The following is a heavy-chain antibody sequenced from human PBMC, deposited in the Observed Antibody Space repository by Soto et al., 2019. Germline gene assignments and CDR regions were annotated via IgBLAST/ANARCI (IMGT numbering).Heavy chain of an antibody. CDR2: ISYDGSNK. CDR3: ARVLGTPLTARRTYYGMDV. J-gene: IGHJ6*02. Sequence: GESLKISCAASGFTFSSYAMHWVRQAPGKGLEWVAVISYDGSNKYYADSVKGRFTISRDNSKNTLYLQMNSLRAEDTAVYYCARVLGTPLTARRTYYGMDVWGQGTTVTVSS. D-gene: IGHD5-18*01. V-gene: IGHV3-30-3*01. CDR1: GFTFSSYA.